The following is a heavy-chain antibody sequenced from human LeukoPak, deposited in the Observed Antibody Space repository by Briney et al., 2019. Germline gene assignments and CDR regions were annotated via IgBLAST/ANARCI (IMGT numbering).Heavy chain of an antibody. CDR3: AQAEDRDW. V-gene: IGHV3-23*01. J-gene: IGHJ4*02. D-gene: IGHD3/OR15-3a*01. CDR1: GFTFSSYA. Sequence: GGSLRLSCAASGFTFSSYAMSWVRQAPGQGPEWVSGISGHSDSTYHADSVKGRFTISRDNSKNTLYLQMNSLRAEDTAVYYCAQAEDRDWWGQGTLVTVSS. CDR2: ISGHSDST.